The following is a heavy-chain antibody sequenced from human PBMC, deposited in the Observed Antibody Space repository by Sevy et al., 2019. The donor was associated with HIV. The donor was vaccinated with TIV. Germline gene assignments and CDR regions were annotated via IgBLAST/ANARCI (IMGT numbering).Heavy chain of an antibody. CDR1: GFTFDDYA. Sequence: GGSLRLSCAASGFTFDDYAMHWVRQAPGKGLEWVSGISWNSGSIGYADSVKGRFTISRDNAKNSLYLQMNSLRAEDTALYYCAKDKRTTVNYYYYGMDVWGEGTTVTVSS. CDR2: ISWNSGSI. V-gene: IGHV3-9*01. J-gene: IGHJ6*04. CDR3: AKDKRTTVNYYYYGMDV. D-gene: IGHD4-17*01.